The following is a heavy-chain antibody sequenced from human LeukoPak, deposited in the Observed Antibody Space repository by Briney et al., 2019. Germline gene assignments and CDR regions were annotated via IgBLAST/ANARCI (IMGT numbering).Heavy chain of an antibody. J-gene: IGHJ3*02. CDR1: GGSISSSSYY. V-gene: IGHV4-39*01. CDR3: ARKPGAFDI. CDR2: IYYNGST. Sequence: PSETLSLTCTASGGSISSSSYYWGWIRQPPGKGLEWIGSIYYNGSTNYNPSLKSRVTISVDTSKKQFSLKLSSVTAADTAVYYCARKPGAFDIWGQGTMVTVSS.